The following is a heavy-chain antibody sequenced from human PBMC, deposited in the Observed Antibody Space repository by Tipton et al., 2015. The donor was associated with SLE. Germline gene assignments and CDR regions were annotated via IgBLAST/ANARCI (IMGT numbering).Heavy chain of an antibody. V-gene: IGHV4-39*07. CDR2: ISYSGDT. CDR1: GDSITNSNYN. D-gene: IGHD3-3*01. Sequence: TLSLTCTVSGDSITNSNYNWGWIRQSPGKGLEWFGGISYSGDTNYNPSLMSRVTIPKDTSKNQFSLKLSFVTAADTAFYYCARIEDFWSGRIDYWGQGTLITVSS. CDR3: ARIEDFWSGRIDY. J-gene: IGHJ4*02.